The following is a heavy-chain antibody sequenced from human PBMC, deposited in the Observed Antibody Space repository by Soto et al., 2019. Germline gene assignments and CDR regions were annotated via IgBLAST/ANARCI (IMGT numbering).Heavy chain of an antibody. Sequence: QITLKESGPTLMIPTQTLTLTCSFSGFSLSTDGVGIGWIRQPPGKGPEWLALIFWDGDRRHNPSLKSRLTITTDTSKTQVVLTMTNMDPVDTATYYCVHSQRRASCSGGNCYFFDFWGQGTPVTVSS. V-gene: IGHV2-5*02. J-gene: IGHJ4*02. CDR2: IFWDGDR. CDR3: VHSQRRASCSGGNCYFFDF. CDR1: GFSLSTDGVG. D-gene: IGHD2-15*01.